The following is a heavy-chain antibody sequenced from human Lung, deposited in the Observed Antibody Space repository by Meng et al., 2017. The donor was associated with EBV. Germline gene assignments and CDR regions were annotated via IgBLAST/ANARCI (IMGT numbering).Heavy chain of an antibody. D-gene: IGHD1-1*01. J-gene: IGHJ5*02. Sequence: QVRLVQSGGAVQNPGASGKVSCKASGYTLPGYYIHWVRQAPGQGLEWMGWINPNTGGTKYAQKFQGWVTLTRDTSISTAYMELSRLRSDDTAVYYCARGRYELIWGLFDPWGQGTLVTVSS. V-gene: IGHV1-2*04. CDR1: GYTLPGYY. CDR2: INPNTGGT. CDR3: ARGRYELIWGLFDP.